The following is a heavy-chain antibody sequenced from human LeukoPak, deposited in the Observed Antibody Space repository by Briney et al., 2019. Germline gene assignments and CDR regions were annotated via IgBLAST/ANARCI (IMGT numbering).Heavy chain of an antibody. Sequence: GGSLRLSCAASGFTFDDYAMHWVRQAPGKGLEWVSGISWNSGSIGYADSVKGRFTISRDNAKNSLYLQMNSPRAEDTALYYCAKDIAHGSGSYWSGVDYWGQGTLVTVSS. CDR2: ISWNSGSI. J-gene: IGHJ4*02. D-gene: IGHD3-10*01. V-gene: IGHV3-9*01. CDR3: AKDIAHGSGSYWSGVDY. CDR1: GFTFDDYA.